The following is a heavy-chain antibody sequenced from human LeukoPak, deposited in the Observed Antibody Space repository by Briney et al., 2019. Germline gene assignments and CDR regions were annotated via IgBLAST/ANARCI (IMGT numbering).Heavy chain of an antibody. Sequence: SETLSLTCTVSGGSISSYYWSWIRQPPGKGLEWIGYIYYSGSTNYNPSLKSRVTISVDTSKNQFSLKLSSVTAADTAVYYCARTGGAPYYYYYYMDVWGKGTMVTVSS. D-gene: IGHD4-17*01. J-gene: IGHJ6*03. CDR2: IYYSGST. CDR3: ARTGGAPYYYYYYMDV. CDR1: GGSISSYY. V-gene: IGHV4-59*01.